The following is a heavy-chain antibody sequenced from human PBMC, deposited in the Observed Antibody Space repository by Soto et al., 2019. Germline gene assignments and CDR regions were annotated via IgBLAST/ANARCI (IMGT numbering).Heavy chain of an antibody. CDR2: IYYSGST. D-gene: IGHD3-10*01. CDR1: GGSISSGDYY. CDR3: ARADYYGSGSYLVFDY. Sequence: SETLSLTCTVSGGSISSGDYYWSWIRQPPGKGLEWIGYIYYSGSTYYNPSLKSRVTISVDTSKNQFSLKLSSVTAADTAVYYCARADYYGSGSYLVFDYWGQGTLVTVSS. J-gene: IGHJ4*02. V-gene: IGHV4-30-4*01.